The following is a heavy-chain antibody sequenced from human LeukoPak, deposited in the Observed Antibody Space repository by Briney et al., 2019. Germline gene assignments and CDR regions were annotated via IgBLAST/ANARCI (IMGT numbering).Heavy chain of an antibody. V-gene: IGHV1-46*01. Sequence: RASVKVSCKASGYTFTNYHMHWVRQAPGQGLEWMGMINPSGGSTSYPQKFQGRFTMTRDTSTSTVQMELNRLRSEDTAVYYCARGRWGATYSLDYWGRGTLVTVSS. CDR2: INPSGGST. CDR3: ARGRWGATYSLDY. J-gene: IGHJ4*02. CDR1: GYTFTNYH. D-gene: IGHD4/OR15-4a*01.